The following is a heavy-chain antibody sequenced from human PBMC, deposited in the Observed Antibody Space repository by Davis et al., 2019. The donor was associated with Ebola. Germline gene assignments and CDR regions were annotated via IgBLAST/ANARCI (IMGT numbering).Heavy chain of an antibody. CDR2: INPNSGGT. Sequence: ASVPVSCQASGYTFTGYYMHWVRQPPAQGLEWMGCINPNSGGTNYAQKFQGRVTMTRDTSISTAYMELSRLRSDDTAVYYCARDRPAAIRTVNWFDPWGQGTLVTVSS. V-gene: IGHV1-2*02. CDR3: ARDRPAAIRTVNWFDP. D-gene: IGHD2-2*02. CDR1: GYTFTGYY. J-gene: IGHJ5*02.